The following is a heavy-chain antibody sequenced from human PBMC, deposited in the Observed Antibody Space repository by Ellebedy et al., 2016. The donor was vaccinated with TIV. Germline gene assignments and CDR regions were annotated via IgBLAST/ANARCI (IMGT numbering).Heavy chain of an antibody. V-gene: IGHV3-23*01. Sequence: GGSLRLSCAASGFTVSSRAMSWVRQAPGKGLEWVASITNNNAKTYYTDSVKGRFTISRDNSKNTLYLQMNSLRAEDTAVYYCAREGSPLAAAGLSWGQGTLVTVSS. D-gene: IGHD6-13*01. CDR1: GFTVSSRA. CDR3: AREGSPLAAAGLS. CDR2: ITNNNAKT. J-gene: IGHJ5*02.